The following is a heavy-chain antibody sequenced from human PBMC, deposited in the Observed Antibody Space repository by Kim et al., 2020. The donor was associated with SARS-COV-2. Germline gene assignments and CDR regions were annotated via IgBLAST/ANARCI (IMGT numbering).Heavy chain of an antibody. D-gene: IGHD3-22*01. CDR3: AKDYYDSSGYYYLYYFDY. V-gene: IGHV3-23*01. Sequence: KGRFTISRDNAKNTLYLQMNSLRAEDTAVYYCAKDYYDSSGYYYLYYFDYWGQGTLVTVSS. J-gene: IGHJ4*02.